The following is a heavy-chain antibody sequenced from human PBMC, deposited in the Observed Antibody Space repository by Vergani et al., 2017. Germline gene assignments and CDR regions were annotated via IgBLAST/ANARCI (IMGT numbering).Heavy chain of an antibody. J-gene: IGHJ4*02. CDR2: IIPILGIA. CDR3: ARGWPQMGDY. V-gene: IGHV1-69*02. D-gene: IGHD5-24*01. Sequence: QVQLVQSGAEVKKPGSSVKVSCKASGGTFSSYTISWVRQAPGQGLEWMGRIIPILGIANYAQKFQGRVTMTRDTSTSTVYMELSSLRSEDTAVYYCARGWPQMGDYWGQGTLVTVSS. CDR1: GGTFSSYT.